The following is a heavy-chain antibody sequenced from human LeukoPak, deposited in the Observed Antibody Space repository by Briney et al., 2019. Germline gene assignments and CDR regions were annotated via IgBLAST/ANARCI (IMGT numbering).Heavy chain of an antibody. D-gene: IGHD3-22*01. J-gene: IGHJ4*02. CDR1: GFTVSSNY. V-gene: IGHV3-66*01. CDR3: ARDELNYYDSSGYDFDY. CDR2: IYSGGST. Sequence: GGSLRLSCAASGFTVSSNYMGWVRQAPGKGLEWVSFIYSGGSTYYADSVKGRFTISRDNSKNTLYLQMNSLRAEDTAVYYCARDELNYYDSSGYDFDYWGQGTLVTVSS.